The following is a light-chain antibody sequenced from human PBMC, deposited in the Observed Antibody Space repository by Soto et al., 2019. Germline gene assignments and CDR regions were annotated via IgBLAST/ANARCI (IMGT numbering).Light chain of an antibody. CDR3: SSYTSSSTYV. V-gene: IGLV2-14*01. CDR2: DVS. Sequence: QSALTQPASVSGSPGQSITITCTGSTSDIGSYNYVSWYLQDPGKAPKLIIYDVSYRPSWVSNRFFGSKSGNTASLTISALQAEDEADYYCSSYTSSSTYVFGTGTKLTVL. CDR1: TSDIGSYNY. J-gene: IGLJ1*01.